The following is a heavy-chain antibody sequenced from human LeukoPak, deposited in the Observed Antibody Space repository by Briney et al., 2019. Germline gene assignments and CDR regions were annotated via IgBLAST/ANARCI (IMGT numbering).Heavy chain of an antibody. D-gene: IGHD6-13*01. V-gene: IGHV4-59*01. Sequence: PSETLSLTCTVSGGSISSYYWSWIRQPPGKGLEWIGYIYYSGSTNYNPSLKSRVTISVDTSKNQFSLRLSSVTAADTALYYCARVTGYMVEDYFDYWGQGTLVIVSS. CDR2: IYYSGST. J-gene: IGHJ4*02. CDR1: GGSISSYY. CDR3: ARVTGYMVEDYFDY.